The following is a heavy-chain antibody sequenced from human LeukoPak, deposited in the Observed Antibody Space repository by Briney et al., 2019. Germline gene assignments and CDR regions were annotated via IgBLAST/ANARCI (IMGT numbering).Heavy chain of an antibody. CDR3: ARVRSSGWFDY. CDR1: GFTFGSSS. V-gene: IGHV3-74*01. J-gene: IGHJ4*02. D-gene: IGHD6-25*01. Sequence: PGWSLRLSCSASGFTFGSSSMHWVGRAPGKRLIWVSRISSDGTSTNYADSVKGRFIISRDNAKNTLYLQMNSLRAEDTAVYFCARVRSSGWFDYWGQGTLVAVSS. CDR2: ISSDGTST.